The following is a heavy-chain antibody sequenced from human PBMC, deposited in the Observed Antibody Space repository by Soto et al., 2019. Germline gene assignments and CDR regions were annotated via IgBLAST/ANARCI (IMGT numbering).Heavy chain of an antibody. D-gene: IGHD3-10*01. V-gene: IGHV4-31*03. J-gene: IGHJ4*02. Sequence: QVQLQESGPGLVKPSQTLSLTCSVSGVSISSGVSYWTWIRQPPGKGLEWIGYMYYSGVTSYNPSLKSRVTISLDRSRNQFSLKLSSVTAADTAVYYCARILTGHFDSWGQGTLVTVSS. CDR1: GVSISSGVSY. CDR3: ARILTGHFDS. CDR2: MYYSGVT.